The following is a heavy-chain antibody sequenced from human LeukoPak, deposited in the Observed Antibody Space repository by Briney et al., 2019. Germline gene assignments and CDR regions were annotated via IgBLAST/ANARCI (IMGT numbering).Heavy chain of an antibody. J-gene: IGHJ4*02. CDR2: TSTSGGST. CDR1: AFTFSSYA. CDR3: ATARGGY. Sequence: GGSLRLSCAASAFTFSSYAMSWVRQAPGKGLEWVSGTSTSGGSTYYADSVKGRLTISRDNSKNTLSLQMTSLRAEDTAAYYCATARGGYWGQGTLVTVSS. D-gene: IGHD2-15*01. V-gene: IGHV3-23*01.